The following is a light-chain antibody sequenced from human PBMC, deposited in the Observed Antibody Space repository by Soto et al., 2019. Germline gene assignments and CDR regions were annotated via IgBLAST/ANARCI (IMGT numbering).Light chain of an antibody. V-gene: IGLV2-14*01. CDR2: EVS. Sequence: QSALTQPASVSGSPGQSITISCTGTSSDVGGYNYVSWYQQHPVKAPKLIIYEVSHRPSGVSNRFSGSKSGDTASLTISGLQAEDEGDYYRSSYRSNSRVVFGGGTQLTVL. CDR1: SSDVGGYNY. J-gene: IGLJ2*01. CDR3: SSYRSNSRVV.